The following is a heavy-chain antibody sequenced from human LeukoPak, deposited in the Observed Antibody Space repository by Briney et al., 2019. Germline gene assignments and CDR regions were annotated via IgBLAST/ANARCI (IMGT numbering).Heavy chain of an antibody. J-gene: IGHJ4*02. CDR1: GFTFDDFA. D-gene: IGHD3-22*01. CDR2: ISWNSANI. Sequence: GRSLRLSCVASGFTFDDFAMHWARQAPGKGLEWVSSISWNSANIAQADSVKGRFTVSRDNAKNSLYLQMNSLRAEDTAVYYCATSPYDSSGYYWFDYWGQGTLVTVSS. V-gene: IGHV3-9*01. CDR3: ATSPYDSSGYYWFDY.